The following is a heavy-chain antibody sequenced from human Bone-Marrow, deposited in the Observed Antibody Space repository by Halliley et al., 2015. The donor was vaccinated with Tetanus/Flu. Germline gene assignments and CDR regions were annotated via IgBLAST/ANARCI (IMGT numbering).Heavy chain of an antibody. CDR2: IYFNGDT. Sequence: PPGKGLEWIGYIYFNGDTNYTPSLKSRIPISVDTSKNQFSLKLKSVTVADTAVDCGAPRGIFDIWGQGTMVIVPS. D-gene: IGHD3-16*01. CDR3: APRGIFDI. J-gene: IGHJ3*02. V-gene: IGHV4-59*01.